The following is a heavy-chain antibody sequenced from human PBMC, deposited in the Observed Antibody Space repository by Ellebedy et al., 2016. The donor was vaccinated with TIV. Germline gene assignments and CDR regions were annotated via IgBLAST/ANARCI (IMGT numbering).Heavy chain of an antibody. Sequence: GESLKISCAASGFTVSSNYMSWVRQAPGKGLEWVSVIYSGGSTYYADSVKGRFTISRDNSKNTLYLQMNSLRAEDTAVYYCARDLGQLGNRWYFDLWGRGTLVTVSS. CDR3: ARDLGQLGNRWYFDL. CDR2: IYSGGST. V-gene: IGHV3-53*01. J-gene: IGHJ2*01. D-gene: IGHD6-6*01. CDR1: GFTVSSNY.